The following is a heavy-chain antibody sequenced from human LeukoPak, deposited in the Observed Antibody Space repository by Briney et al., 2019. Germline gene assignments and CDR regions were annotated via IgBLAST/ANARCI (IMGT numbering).Heavy chain of an antibody. V-gene: IGHV3-30*03. D-gene: IGHD6-19*01. CDR3: AREATWGQWYFDH. CDR2: ITADGGVT. J-gene: IGHJ4*02. CDR1: MFTFNNHG. Sequence: PGGSLRLSCVTSMFTFNNHGMHWVRQAPGKGLEWVAVITADGGVTYYADSVRGRFILSRDNSKNTLYLQMNNVIVEDTAVYYCAREATWGQWYFDHWGQGTPVIVSS.